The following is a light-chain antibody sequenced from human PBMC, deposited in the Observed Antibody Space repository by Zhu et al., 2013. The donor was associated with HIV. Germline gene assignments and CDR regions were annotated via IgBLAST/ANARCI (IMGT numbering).Light chain of an antibody. CDR3: QQYYGFPT. CDR2: WAS. CDR1: QSISNSFTNENF. J-gene: IGKJ2*01. V-gene: IGKV4-1*01. Sequence: IVMTQSPDSLAVSLGERATISCKSSQSISNSFTNENFLAWYQQKPGQPPKLLIHWASIRESGVPDRFSGSGSGTDFTLTISSLQAEDVAVYPCQQYYGFPTFGQGTKVVIK.